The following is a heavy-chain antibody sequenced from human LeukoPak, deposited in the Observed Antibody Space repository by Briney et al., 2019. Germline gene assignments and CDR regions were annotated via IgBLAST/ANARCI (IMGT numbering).Heavy chain of an antibody. CDR1: GGSISSYY. Sequence: SETLSLTCTVSGGSISSYYWSWIRQPPGKGLEWIGYIYYSGSTNYNPSLKSRVTISVDTSKNQFPLKLSSVTAADTAVYYCARNVGYYDILTGYYKSGAIDYWGQGTLVTVSS. CDR2: IYYSGST. J-gene: IGHJ4*02. V-gene: IGHV4-59*08. CDR3: ARNVGYYDILTGYYKSGAIDY. D-gene: IGHD3-9*01.